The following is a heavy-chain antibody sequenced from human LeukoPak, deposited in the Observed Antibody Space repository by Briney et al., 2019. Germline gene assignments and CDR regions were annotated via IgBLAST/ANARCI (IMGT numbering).Heavy chain of an antibody. CDR1: GGSISSGGYY. D-gene: IGHD2-2*03. V-gene: IGHV4-31*03. J-gene: IGHJ3*02. CDR3: ARAILDIVVVPGAFDI. Sequence: PSQTLSLTCTVSGGSISSGGYYWSWIRQHPGNGLEWIGYIYYSGSTYYNPSLKSRVTISVDTSKNQFSLKLSSVTAADTAVYYCARAILDIVVVPGAFDIWGQGTMVTVSS. CDR2: IYYSGST.